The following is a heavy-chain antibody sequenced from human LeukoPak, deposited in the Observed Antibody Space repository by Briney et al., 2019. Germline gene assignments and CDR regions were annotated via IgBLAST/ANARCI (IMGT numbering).Heavy chain of an antibody. CDR2: ISASDGST. J-gene: IGHJ4*02. V-gene: IGHV3-23*01. D-gene: IGHD1/OR15-1a*01. Sequence: PGGSLRLSCAASGDAFRNYAMSWVRQAPGKGLEWVAGISASDGSTYYADSVQGRLTISRDNSKNTLYLHINSLRAEDTATYYCAKDRTTVARIFDYWGQGTLVTVSS. CDR3: AKDRTTVARIFDY. CDR1: GDAFRNYA.